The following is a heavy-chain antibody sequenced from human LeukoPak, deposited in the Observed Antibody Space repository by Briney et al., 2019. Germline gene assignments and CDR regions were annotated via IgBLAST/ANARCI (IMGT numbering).Heavy chain of an antibody. Sequence: PGGSLRLSCAASGFTFSSYEMNRVRQAPGKGLEWVSYISSSGSTIYYADSVKGRFTISRDNAKNSLYLQMNSLRAEDTAVYYCARDWTGAFDIWGQGTMVTVSS. CDR3: ARDWTGAFDI. CDR2: ISSSGSTI. J-gene: IGHJ3*02. D-gene: IGHD3/OR15-3a*01. CDR1: GFTFSSYE. V-gene: IGHV3-48*03.